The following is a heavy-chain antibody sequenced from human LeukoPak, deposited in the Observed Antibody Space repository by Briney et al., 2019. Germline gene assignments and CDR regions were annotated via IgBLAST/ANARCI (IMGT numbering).Heavy chain of an antibody. CDR2: MNPNSGNT. D-gene: IGHD1-1*01. V-gene: IGHV1-8*01. Sequence: ASVKVSCKASGNTFTSYDINWVRQATGQGLEWMGWMNPNSGNTGYAQKFQGRVTMTRSTSISTAYMELSSLRSEDTAVYYCARPSHRIRTFDYWGQGTLVTVSS. CDR3: ARPSHRIRTFDY. J-gene: IGHJ4*02. CDR1: GNTFTSYD.